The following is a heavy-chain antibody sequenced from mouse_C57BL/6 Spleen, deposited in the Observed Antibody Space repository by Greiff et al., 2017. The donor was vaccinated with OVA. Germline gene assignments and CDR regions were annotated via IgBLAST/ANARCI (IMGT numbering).Heavy chain of an antibody. CDR3: ARGGYDYDESYFDY. CDR1: GFTFSDYY. Sequence: EVKVVESEGGLVQPGSSMKLSCTASGFTFSDYYMAWVRQVPEKGLEWVANINYDGSSTYYLDSLKSRFIISRDNAKNILYLQMSSLKSEDTATYYWARGGYDYDESYFDYGGQGTTLTVSS. D-gene: IGHD2-4*01. J-gene: IGHJ2*01. V-gene: IGHV5-16*01. CDR2: INYDGSST.